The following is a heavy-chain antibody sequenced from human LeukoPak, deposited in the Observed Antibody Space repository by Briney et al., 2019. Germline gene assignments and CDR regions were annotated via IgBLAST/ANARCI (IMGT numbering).Heavy chain of an antibody. CDR1: GFTFSSYA. CDR3: ARDSGHLYDYETY. J-gene: IGHJ4*02. Sequence: GGSLTLSCAASGFTFSSYAMSWVRQAPGKVLEWVSSISSSSSSYIYYADSVKGRFTISRDNAKNSLYLQMNSLRAEDTAVYYCARDSGHLYDYETYWGQGTLVTVSS. D-gene: IGHD4-17*01. V-gene: IGHV3-21*01. CDR2: ISSSSSSYI.